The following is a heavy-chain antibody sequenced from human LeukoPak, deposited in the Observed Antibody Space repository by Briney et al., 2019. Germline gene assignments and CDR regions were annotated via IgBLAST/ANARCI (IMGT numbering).Heavy chain of an antibody. CDR3: ARPMVRGVIIVYGAFDI. Sequence: GGALRLSCAASGFTFSRYAMHWVRQAPGKGLEWVAVISYDGSNKYYADSVRGRFTISRDNSKNTLYLQMNSLRAEDTAVYYCARPMVRGVIIVYGAFDIWGQGTMVTVSS. J-gene: IGHJ3*02. V-gene: IGHV3-30*04. CDR1: GFTFSRYA. D-gene: IGHD3-10*01. CDR2: ISYDGSNK.